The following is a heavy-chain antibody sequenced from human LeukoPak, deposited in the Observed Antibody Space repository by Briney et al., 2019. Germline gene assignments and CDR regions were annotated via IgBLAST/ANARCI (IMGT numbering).Heavy chain of an antibody. J-gene: IGHJ4*02. CDR2: ISGTGSIT. Sequence: PGGSLRLSCATSGFTFSNYGMSWVRQAPGKGLEWVSSISGTGSITNYANSVKGRFTISRDNSKNTLYLQMNSLRVEGTAVYYCAKTMGGVTYFNFWGQGTLVTV. D-gene: IGHD3-3*01. CDR3: AKTMGGVTYFNF. V-gene: IGHV3-23*01. CDR1: GFTFSNYG.